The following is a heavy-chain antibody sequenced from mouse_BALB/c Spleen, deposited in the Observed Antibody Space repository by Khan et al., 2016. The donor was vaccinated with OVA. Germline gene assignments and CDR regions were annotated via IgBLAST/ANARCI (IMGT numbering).Heavy chain of an antibody. CDR1: GYTFTSYW. CDR2: IAPGSGSS. V-gene: IGHV1S41*01. Sequence: DLVKPGASVKLSCKASGYTFTSYWINWIKQRPGQGLEWIGHIAPGSGSSYYSEMFKGKATLTVDTSSSTVSIQLSSLSSEDSADYVCASSNYYGRGLYAMDYWGQGASVTVSS. J-gene: IGHJ4*01. D-gene: IGHD1-1*01. CDR3: ASSNYYGRGLYAMDY.